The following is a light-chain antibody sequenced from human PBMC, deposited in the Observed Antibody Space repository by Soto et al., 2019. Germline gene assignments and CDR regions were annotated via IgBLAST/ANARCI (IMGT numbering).Light chain of an antibody. V-gene: IGLV2-14*01. CDR1: SSDVGGYNY. CDR2: EVS. Sequence: QSALTQPASVSGSPGQSITISCTGTSSDVGGYNYVSWYQQHPGKAPKLMIYEVSNRPSGVSNRFSGSKSGNTASLTISGLHADDEADYYCSSYTSSSTRVFGTGTKLTVL. CDR3: SSYTSSSTRV. J-gene: IGLJ1*01.